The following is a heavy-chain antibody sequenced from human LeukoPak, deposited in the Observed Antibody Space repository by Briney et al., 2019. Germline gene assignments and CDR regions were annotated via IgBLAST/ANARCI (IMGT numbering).Heavy chain of an antibody. CDR3: ARGIADPYSFDS. D-gene: IGHD6-13*01. J-gene: IGHJ4*02. Sequence: PSETLSLTCTVSGGSISSYYWNWIRQPPGKGLEWIGYIFYSVNTNYNPSLKSRATISIDTSKNQFSLNLSSVTAADTAVYYCARGIADPYSFDSWGQGTLVTVSS. CDR2: IFYSVNT. CDR1: GGSISSYY. V-gene: IGHV4-59*12.